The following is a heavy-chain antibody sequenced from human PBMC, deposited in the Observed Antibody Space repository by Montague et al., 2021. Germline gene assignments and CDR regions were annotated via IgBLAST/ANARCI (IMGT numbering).Heavy chain of an antibody. Sequence: LRLSCPASGFTFEDYSMNWVRQTPEKGLEWVAYIHKSGHTTHQADFVEGRFTISRDNAKNSLFLEMNDLRDDDTAIYYCVRDPHSLDFWGQGVLVTVSS. J-gene: IGHJ4*02. CDR2: IHKSGHTT. CDR1: GFTFEDYS. CDR3: VRDPHSLDF. V-gene: IGHV3-48*02. D-gene: IGHD1-26*01.